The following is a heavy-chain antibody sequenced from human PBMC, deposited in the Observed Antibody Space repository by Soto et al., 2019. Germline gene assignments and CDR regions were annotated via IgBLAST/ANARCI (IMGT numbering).Heavy chain of an antibody. CDR1: GGTFSSYR. J-gene: IGHJ4*02. V-gene: IGHV1-69*13. CDR2: IVPIYRTA. CDR3: VRDSGAKLSSS. D-gene: IGHD6-13*01. Sequence: SVKVSCKAFGGTFSSYRINWVRQAPGQGLEWMGGIVPIYRTADYAQKFQGRVTITADESARTSYMELRSLKSQDTAVYYCVRDSGAKLSSSWGQGTLVTVSS.